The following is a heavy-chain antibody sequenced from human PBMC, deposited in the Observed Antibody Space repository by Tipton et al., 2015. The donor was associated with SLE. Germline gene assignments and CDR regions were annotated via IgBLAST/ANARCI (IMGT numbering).Heavy chain of an antibody. CDR3: ARAPLWFGDFSRYYFDY. J-gene: IGHJ4*02. CDR1: GGSFSGYY. Sequence: GLVKPSETLSLTCAVYGGSFSGYYWSWIRQPPGKGLEWIGSIYHSGSTYYNPSLKSRVTILVDTSKNQFSLKLSSVTAADTAVYYCARAPLWFGDFSRYYFDYWGQGTLVTVSS. V-gene: IGHV4-38-2*01. D-gene: IGHD3-10*01. CDR2: IYHSGST.